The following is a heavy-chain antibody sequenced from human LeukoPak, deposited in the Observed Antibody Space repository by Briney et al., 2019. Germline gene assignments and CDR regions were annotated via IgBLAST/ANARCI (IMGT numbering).Heavy chain of an antibody. J-gene: IGHJ3*02. V-gene: IGHV4-34*01. CDR1: GGSFSDYY. CDR3: ASLSIAARFPPPFDAFDI. CDR2: INHRGST. Sequence: SETLSLTCAVYGGSFSDYYWSWIRQPPGEGLEWIGEINHRGSTNYNPSLKSRVTMSVDTSKNQFSLKLNSVTAADTAVYYCASLSIAARFPPPFDAFDIWGQGTMVTVSS. D-gene: IGHD6-6*01.